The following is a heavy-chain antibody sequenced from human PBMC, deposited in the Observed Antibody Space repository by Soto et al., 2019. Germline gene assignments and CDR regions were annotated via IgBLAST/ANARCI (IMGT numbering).Heavy chain of an antibody. Sequence: SETLSLTCTVSGGSISSGGYYWSWIRQHPGKGLEWIGYIYYSGSTYYNPSLKSRVTISVDTSKNQFSLKLSSVTAADTAVYYCARNVLLWFGELLVSYFDYWGQGTLVTVLL. J-gene: IGHJ4*02. V-gene: IGHV4-31*03. CDR1: GGSISSGGYY. D-gene: IGHD3-10*01. CDR3: ARNVLLWFGELLVSYFDY. CDR2: IYYSGST.